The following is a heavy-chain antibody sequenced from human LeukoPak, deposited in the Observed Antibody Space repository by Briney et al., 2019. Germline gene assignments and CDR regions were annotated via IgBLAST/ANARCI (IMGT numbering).Heavy chain of an antibody. CDR3: ARSPYSGYDYFDY. J-gene: IGHJ4*02. V-gene: IGHV3-48*03. D-gene: IGHD5-12*01. CDR2: ISSGGTTI. Sequence: GGSLRLSCAASGFTFSSYEMNWVRQAPGKGLEWVSYISSGGTTIYYADSVSSRFTISRDNAKNSLYLQMNSLRAEDTAVYYCARSPYSGYDYFDYWGRGSLVTVSS. CDR1: GFTFSSYE.